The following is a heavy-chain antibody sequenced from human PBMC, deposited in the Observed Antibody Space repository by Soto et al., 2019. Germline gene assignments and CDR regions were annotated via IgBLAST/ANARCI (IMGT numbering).Heavy chain of an antibody. Sequence: ETLSLTCAVYGGSVNGYYWNWIRQPPGKGLEWIGEINHTGGTHYNPSLKSRVTMSVDTSKNQFSLRLSSVTAADTAVYYCATEAWFGRPAPLDYWGQGTLVTVSS. V-gene: IGHV4-34*10. D-gene: IGHD3-10*01. CDR1: GGSVNGYY. CDR2: INHTGGT. CDR3: ATEAWFGRPAPLDY. J-gene: IGHJ4*02.